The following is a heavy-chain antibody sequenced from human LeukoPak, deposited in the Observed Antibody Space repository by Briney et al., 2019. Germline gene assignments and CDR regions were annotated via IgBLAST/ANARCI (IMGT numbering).Heavy chain of an antibody. CDR3: AILSGGRLYS. J-gene: IGHJ4*02. CDR2: IYNGGST. Sequence: GGSLRLSFAASGFTFSSHSMNWVRQAPGKGLEWVSTIYNGGSTYYVDSVKGRFTISRDNFKNTLYLQMNSLRAEDMALYYCAILSGGRLYSWGQGTLVTVSS. D-gene: IGHD6-19*01. CDR1: GFTFSSHS. V-gene: IGHV3-53*05.